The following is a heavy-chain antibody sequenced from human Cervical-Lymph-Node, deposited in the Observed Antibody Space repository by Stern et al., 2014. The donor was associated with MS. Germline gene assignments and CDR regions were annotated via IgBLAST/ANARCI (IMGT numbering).Heavy chain of an antibody. D-gene: IGHD3-9*01. V-gene: IGHV1-2*02. CDR3: AESGATFDWLLHNCFDP. J-gene: IGHJ5*02. CDR1: GYTFTDYY. Sequence: QVQLVQSGAEAKKPGASVSVSCMASGYTFTDYYVHWVRQAPGQGLEWMGWINPKTGATHYAQRFQGRVTITRDTSTTTVYMELNRLRSDDTALYYCAESGATFDWLLHNCFDPWGQGTLVTVSS. CDR2: INPKTGAT.